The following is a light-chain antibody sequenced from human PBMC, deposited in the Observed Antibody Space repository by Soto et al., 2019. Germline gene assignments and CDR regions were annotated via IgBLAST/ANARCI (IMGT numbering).Light chain of an antibody. CDR3: AASDDSQNGYVV. J-gene: IGLJ2*01. V-gene: IGLV1-44*01. Sequence: QSVLTEPPSASGTPGQRGTISCSGSRDNIGSNTVSWYQQVPGTAPRLLLYRNNLRPSGVPERFSGSKSDTSASLAISGLQAEDEADYYCAASDDSQNGYVVFGGGTKLTVL. CDR1: RDNIGSNT. CDR2: RNN.